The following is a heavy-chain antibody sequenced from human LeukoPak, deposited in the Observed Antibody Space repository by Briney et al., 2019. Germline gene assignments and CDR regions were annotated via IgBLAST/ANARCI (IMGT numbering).Heavy chain of an antibody. CDR1: GFTFSSYT. D-gene: IGHD6-25*01. J-gene: IGHJ6*03. V-gene: IGHV3-48*01. Sequence: GGSLRLSCAASGFTFSSYTMNWVRQPPGKGLEWVSNIGTSSTTIYYADSVKGRLTISRDNAKNSLYLKMNSLRADDTAVYYCARFAAGGSYYYYMDVWGKGTTVTVSS. CDR3: ARFAAGGSYYYYMDV. CDR2: IGTSSTTI.